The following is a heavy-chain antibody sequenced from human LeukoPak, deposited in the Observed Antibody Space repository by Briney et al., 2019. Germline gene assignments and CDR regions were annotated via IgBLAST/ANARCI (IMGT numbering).Heavy chain of an antibody. D-gene: IGHD3-10*01. CDR2: IYPGDYDT. CDR3: ARRSSGVTYYYGSGGTYYFDY. CDR1: GYSFTSYR. J-gene: IGHJ4*02. Sequence: GESLKISCKGSGYSFTSYRIGWVRQMPGKGLERMGIIYPGDYDTRYSPSFQGQVTISADKSISTAYLQWSSLKASDTAMYYCARRSSGVTYYYGSGGTYYFDYWGQGTLVTVSS. V-gene: IGHV5-51*01.